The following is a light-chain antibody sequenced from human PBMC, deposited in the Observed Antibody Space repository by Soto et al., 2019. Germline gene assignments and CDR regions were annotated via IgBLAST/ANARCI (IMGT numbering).Light chain of an antibody. J-gene: IGKJ2*01. CDR2: GIP. CDR3: RQYGSKPYT. Sequence: EIVLTQSPGTISVSPGERVTLSCRASQAITASYLAWYHQSPGQAPRLLIYGIPIRAPGIPDRFSGSGSGSDVTLTIDSLESEDFGMFFCRQYGSKPYTFGQGNSLAI. CDR1: QAITASY. V-gene: IGKV3-20*01.